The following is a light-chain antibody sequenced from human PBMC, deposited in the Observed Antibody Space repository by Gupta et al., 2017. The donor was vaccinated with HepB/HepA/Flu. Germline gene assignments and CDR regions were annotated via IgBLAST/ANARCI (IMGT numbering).Light chain of an antibody. CDR3: SSYTSTSTLEV. J-gene: IGLJ1*01. V-gene: IGLV2-14*03. CDR1: TSDVGGYEY. CDR2: DVS. Sequence: QSALTQPASVSGSPGQPITIFCTGTTSDVGGYEYVSWYQKFPGKAPRLIIYDVSNRPSGVFSRFSGSKSGNTASLTISGLRTEDEADYYCSSYTSTSTLEVFGTGTKVTVL.